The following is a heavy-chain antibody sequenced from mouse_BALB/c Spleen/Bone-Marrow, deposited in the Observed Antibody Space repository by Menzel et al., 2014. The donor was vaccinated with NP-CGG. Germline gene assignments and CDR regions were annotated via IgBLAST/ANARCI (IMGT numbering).Heavy chain of an antibody. V-gene: IGHV5-17*02. Sequence: EVKLVESGGGLVQPGGSRKLSCAASGFTFSSFGMHWVRQAPEKGLEWVAYISSGSSTIFYADTVKGRFTVSRDNPKNTLFLQMTSPRSEDTAMYYCTRGGNWDDFDYWGQGTTLTVSS. CDR1: GFTFSSFG. D-gene: IGHD4-1*01. CDR3: TRGGNWDDFDY. CDR2: ISSGSSTI. J-gene: IGHJ2*01.